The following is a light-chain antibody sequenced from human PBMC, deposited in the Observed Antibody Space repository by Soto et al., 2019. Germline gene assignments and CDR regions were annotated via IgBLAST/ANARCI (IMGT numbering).Light chain of an antibody. J-gene: IGKJ5*01. CDR2: DAS. CDR3: QQRRNWPPAIT. V-gene: IGKV3-11*01. Sequence: EIVMTQSPATLSVSPGERATLSCRASQSVSSYLAWYQQKPGQAPRLLIYDASNRATGIPARFSGSGSGTDFTLTISSLEPEDFAVYYCQQRRNWPPAITFGQGTRLEIK. CDR1: QSVSSY.